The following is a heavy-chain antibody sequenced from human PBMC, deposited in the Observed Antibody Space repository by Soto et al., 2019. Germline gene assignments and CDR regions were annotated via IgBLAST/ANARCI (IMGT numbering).Heavy chain of an antibody. J-gene: IGHJ6*02. D-gene: IGHD3-3*01. CDR3: ARGGTIFGVVDNYGMDV. CDR1: GGTFSSYA. Sequence: VASVKVSCKASGGTFSSYAISWVRQAPGQGLEWMGGIIPIFGTANYAQKFQGRVTITADKSTSTAYMELSSLRSEDTAVYYCARGGTIFGVVDNYGMDVWGQGTTVTVSS. CDR2: IIPIFGTA. V-gene: IGHV1-69*06.